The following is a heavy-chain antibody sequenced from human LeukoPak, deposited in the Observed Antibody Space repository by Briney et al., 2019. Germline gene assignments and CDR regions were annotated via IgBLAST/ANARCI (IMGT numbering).Heavy chain of an antibody. CDR1: GVSIRTYY. D-gene: IGHD6-13*01. V-gene: IGHV4-59*01. J-gene: IGHJ5*02. Sequence: SETLSLTCTVSGVSIRTYYWSWIRQSPGKTLEWIGYMFFSGTTRYNPSLNSRVTISVDTSKNQFSLKLSSVIPADTAVYYCARVMGSSWTNWFDPWGQGTLVTVSS. CDR3: ARVMGSSWTNWFDP. CDR2: MFFSGTT.